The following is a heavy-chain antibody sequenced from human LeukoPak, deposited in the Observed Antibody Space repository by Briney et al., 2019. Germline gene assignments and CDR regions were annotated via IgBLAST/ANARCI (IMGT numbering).Heavy chain of an antibody. CDR3: VRRTSGSYSDY. CDR2: IYYSGST. CDR1: GGSISSGDYY. V-gene: IGHV4-30-4*01. D-gene: IGHD1-26*01. J-gene: IGHJ4*02. Sequence: SQTLSLTCTVSGGSISSGDYYWSWIRQPPGKGLEWIGYIYYSGSTYYNPSLKSRVTISVDTSKNQFSLKLNSVTAADTAVYYCVRRTSGSYSDYWGQGTLVTVSS.